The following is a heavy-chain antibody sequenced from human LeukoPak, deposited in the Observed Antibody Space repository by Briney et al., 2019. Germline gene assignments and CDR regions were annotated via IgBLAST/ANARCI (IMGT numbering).Heavy chain of an antibody. CDR2: ISAYNANT. CDR3: ARVQGSSGWYIFDY. J-gene: IGHJ4*02. Sequence: VGSVKGSFKASCYTFTSFGISWGRQAPGQRVEVVGWISAYNANTNFAQNLQGRVTMTTDTSTSTAYMELRSLRSDDTAVYYCARVQGSSGWYIFDYWGQGTLVTVSS. D-gene: IGHD6-19*01. V-gene: IGHV1-18*01. CDR1: CYTFTSFG.